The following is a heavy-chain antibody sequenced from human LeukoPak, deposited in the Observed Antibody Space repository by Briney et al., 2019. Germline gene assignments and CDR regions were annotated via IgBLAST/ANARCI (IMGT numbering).Heavy chain of an antibody. CDR2: INHSGST. D-gene: IGHD3-16*01. J-gene: IGHJ4*02. CDR3: ATSQRLTSIDY. CDR1: GGSFSGYY. Sequence: SETLSLTCAVYGGSFSGYYWSWICEPPGKGLEWIGEINHSGSTNYNPSLKSRVTISVDTSKNQFSLKLSSVTAADTAVYYCATSQRLTSIDYWGQGTLVTVPS. V-gene: IGHV4-34*01.